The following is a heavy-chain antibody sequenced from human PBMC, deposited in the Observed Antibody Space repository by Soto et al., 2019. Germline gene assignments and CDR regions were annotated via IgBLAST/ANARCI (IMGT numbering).Heavy chain of an antibody. CDR2: IYYSGST. D-gene: IGHD2-2*01. Sequence: SETLSLTCTVSGGSISSGDYYWSWIRQPPGKGLEWIGYIYYSGSTYYNPSLMSRVTISVDTSKNQFSLKLSSVTAADTAVYYYARLNGYCISTNCHGYYGMDVWGQGTTVTVSS. CDR1: GGSISSGDYY. J-gene: IGHJ6*02. CDR3: ARLNGYCISTNCHGYYGMDV. V-gene: IGHV4-30-4*01.